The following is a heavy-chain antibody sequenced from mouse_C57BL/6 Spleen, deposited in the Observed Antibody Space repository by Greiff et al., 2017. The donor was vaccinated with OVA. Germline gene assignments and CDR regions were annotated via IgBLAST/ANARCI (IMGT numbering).Heavy chain of an antibody. J-gene: IGHJ4*01. V-gene: IGHV1-63*01. Sequence: QVQLKESGAELVRPGTSVKMSCKASGYTFTNYWIGWAKQRPGHGLEWIGDIYPGGGYTNYNEKFKGKATLTADKSSSTAYMQFSSLTSEDSAIYYCARNIGKGSAMDYWGQGTSVTVSS. CDR2: IYPGGGYT. CDR3: ARNIGKGSAMDY. CDR1: GYTFTNYW. D-gene: IGHD2-14*01.